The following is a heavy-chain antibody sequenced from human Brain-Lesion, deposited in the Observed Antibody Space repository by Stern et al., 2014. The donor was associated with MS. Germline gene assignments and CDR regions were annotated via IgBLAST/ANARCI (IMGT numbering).Heavy chain of an antibody. V-gene: IGHV4-39*01. J-gene: IGHJ4*02. CDR2: IYYSGFT. Sequence: QVQLVESGPGLVKPSETLSLTCTASGGSISSSTYYWAWLRQPPGKGLEWIGNIYYSGFTYYNPSLKSRVTISVDMSKNQFSLKLSSVTAADTAIYYCARHDSVPRPSQLYSARDRGPGYFDYWGQGTLVTVSS. CDR1: GGSISSSTYY. D-gene: IGHD1-26*01. CDR3: ARHDSVPRPSQLYSARDRGPGYFDY.